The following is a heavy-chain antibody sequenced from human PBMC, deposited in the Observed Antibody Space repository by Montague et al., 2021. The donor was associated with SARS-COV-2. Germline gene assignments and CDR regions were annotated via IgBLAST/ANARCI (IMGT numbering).Heavy chain of an antibody. D-gene: IGHD2-15*01. Sequence: ETLSLTCTVSGASFSNYYWSWIRQPPGKGLEWIGYIYYTGTTNYNPSLKSRVTISVDTSKTQFSLKLTSVTAADTAVYYCAREGYCSGGTCYSSGPNWFDPWGQGTLVTVSS. CDR2: IYYTGTT. J-gene: IGHJ5*02. CDR1: GASFSNYY. V-gene: IGHV4-59*01. CDR3: AREGYCSGGTCYSSGPNWFDP.